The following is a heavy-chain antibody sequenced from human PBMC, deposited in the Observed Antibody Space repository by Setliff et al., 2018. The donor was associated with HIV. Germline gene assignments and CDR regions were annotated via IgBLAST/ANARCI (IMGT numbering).Heavy chain of an antibody. V-gene: IGHV1-69*06. CDR1: GGSFRNYA. Sequence: AASVKVSCKASGGSFRNYAINWVRQAPGQGLEWMGGIIPLLGTPNYAHKSQGRVTITADKYSSTVYMELSSLRSEDSAVFYCARDRSGIAVAAPDAFDVWGQGTMVTVSS. CDR2: IIPLLGTP. D-gene: IGHD6-19*01. J-gene: IGHJ3*01. CDR3: ARDRSGIAVAAPDAFDV.